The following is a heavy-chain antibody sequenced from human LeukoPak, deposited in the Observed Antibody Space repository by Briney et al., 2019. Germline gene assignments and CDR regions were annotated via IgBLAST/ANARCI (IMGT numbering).Heavy chain of an antibody. CDR1: GGSISSGGYY. V-gene: IGHV4-39*01. CDR3: ATLVRGYSYGTDY. CDR2: IYYSGST. D-gene: IGHD5-18*01. Sequence: PSETLSLTCTVSGGSISSGGYYWSWIRQHPGKGLEWIGYIYYSGSTYYNPSLKSRVTISVDTSKNQFSLKLSSVTAADTAVYYCATLVRGYSYGTDYWGQGTLVTVSS. J-gene: IGHJ4*02.